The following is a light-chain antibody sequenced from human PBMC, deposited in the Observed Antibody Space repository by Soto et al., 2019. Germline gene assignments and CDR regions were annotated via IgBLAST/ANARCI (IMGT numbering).Light chain of an antibody. CDR2: GAS. V-gene: IGKV1-39*01. J-gene: IGKJ3*01. Sequence: DVQMTQSPSSLSASVGDRVTITCRASQSISTHLNWYQQKSGKAPNLLIYGASSLQSGVPSRFSGSGSGTDFTLTIRSLRPEDFATYYCQQSYNTLFTFGPGTKVDIQ. CDR3: QQSYNTLFT. CDR1: QSISTH.